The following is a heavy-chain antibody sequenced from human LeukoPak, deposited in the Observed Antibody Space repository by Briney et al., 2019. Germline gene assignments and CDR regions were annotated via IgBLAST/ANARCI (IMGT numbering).Heavy chain of an antibody. J-gene: IGHJ1*01. D-gene: IGHD6-13*01. CDR1: GFTFSSYA. CDR2: ISGSGGST. CDR3: ARARGGYSSSWYGEYFQH. Sequence: GGSLRLSCAASGFTFSSYAMSWVRQAPGKGLEWVSAISGSGGSTYYADSVKGRFTISRDNSKNTLYLQMNSLRAEDTAVYYCARARGGYSSSWYGEYFQHWGQGTLVTVSS. V-gene: IGHV3-23*01.